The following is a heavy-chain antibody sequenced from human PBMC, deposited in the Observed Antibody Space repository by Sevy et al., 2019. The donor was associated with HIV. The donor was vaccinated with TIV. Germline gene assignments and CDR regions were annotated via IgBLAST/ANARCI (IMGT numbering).Heavy chain of an antibody. CDR2: SRNKNDGDIT. V-gene: IGHV3-72*01. D-gene: IGHD3-9*01. Sequence: GGSLRLSCAASGFSVSDYYMDWVRQAPGKGLEFISRSRNKNDGDITDYAASVDGRFTISRDDSKNSIYLQMNSLKGEDSAVYFCVRENWFSFELWGQGILVTVSS. J-gene: IGHJ4*02. CDR1: GFSVSDYY. CDR3: VRENWFSFEL.